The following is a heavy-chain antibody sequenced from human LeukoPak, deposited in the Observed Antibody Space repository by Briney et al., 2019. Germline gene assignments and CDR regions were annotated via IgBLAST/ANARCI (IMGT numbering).Heavy chain of an antibody. CDR2: ISSSGSTI. V-gene: IGHV3-11*04. J-gene: IGHJ5*02. CDR3: AKRVVAAASWFDP. Sequence: GGSLRLSCAASGFTFSDYYMSWIRQAPGKGLEWVSYISSSGSTIYYADSVKGRFTISRDNAKNLLYLQMNSLRAEDTAVYYCAKRVVAAASWFDPWGQGTLVTVSS. CDR1: GFTFSDYY. D-gene: IGHD2-15*01.